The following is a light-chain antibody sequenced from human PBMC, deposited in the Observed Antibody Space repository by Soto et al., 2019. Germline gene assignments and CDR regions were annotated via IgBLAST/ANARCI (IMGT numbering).Light chain of an antibody. Sequence: EIVLTQSPGTLSLSPGERATFSCRASQSVSSNYLAWYQQRPGQAPRLLIYEASNRPTGIPARFSGSGSGTDFTLTISSLEPEDFAVYYCQQRSNWPPTWTVGQGTKVDIK. J-gene: IGKJ1*01. CDR1: QSVSSNY. CDR2: EAS. V-gene: IGKV3-11*01. CDR3: QQRSNWPPTWT.